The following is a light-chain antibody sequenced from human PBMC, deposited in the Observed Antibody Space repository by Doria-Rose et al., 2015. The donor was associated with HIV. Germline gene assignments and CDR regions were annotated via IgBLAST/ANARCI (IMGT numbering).Light chain of an antibody. V-gene: IGLV2-14*03. CDR1: SSDVGGYKY. J-gene: IGLJ2*01. Sequence: QSALTQPASVSGSPGQSITISCTGTSSDVGGYKYVSWYQHLPGKAPKLLIYDVNMRPSGVSNRFSGSKSGNTASLTISGVQAEDGADYYCGSYTSSTTVIFGGGTKLTVL. CDR3: GSYTSSTTVI. CDR2: DVN.